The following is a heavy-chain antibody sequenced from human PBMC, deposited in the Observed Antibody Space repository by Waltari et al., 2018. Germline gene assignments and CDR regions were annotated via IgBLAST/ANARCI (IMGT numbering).Heavy chain of an antibody. J-gene: IGHJ4*02. CDR3: ARLRAGAFDY. Sequence: QVQLQESGPGLVKPSETLSLTCAVSGYSISSGYYWGWIRQPPGKGLEWIGSIYHSGSTYYNPSLKRRVTRSVDTSKNQFSLKLSSVTAADTAVYYCARLRAGAFDYWGQGTLVTVSS. D-gene: IGHD1-26*01. CDR1: GYSISSGYY. V-gene: IGHV4-38-2*01. CDR2: IYHSGST.